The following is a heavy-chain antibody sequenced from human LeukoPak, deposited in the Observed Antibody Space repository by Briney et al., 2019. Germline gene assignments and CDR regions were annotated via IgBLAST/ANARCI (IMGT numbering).Heavy chain of an antibody. CDR2: ISTSGNT. D-gene: IGHD3-22*01. CDR1: GGSISSSSHY. V-gene: IGHV4-39*07. J-gene: IGHJ4*02. CDR3: ASDSFYDSGGYFYY. Sequence: PSETLSLTCTVSGGSISSSSHYWGWIRQPPGKGLEWIGSISTSGNTDYNPSLKSRVTMSVDTSKNQFSLKLTSVTAADTAVYYCASDSFYDSGGYFYYWGQGTPVTVSS.